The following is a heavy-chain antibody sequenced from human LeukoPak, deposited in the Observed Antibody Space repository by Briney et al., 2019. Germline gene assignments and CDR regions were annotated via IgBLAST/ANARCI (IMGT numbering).Heavy chain of an antibody. CDR1: GFTFSSYW. Sequence: GGSLRLSCAASGFTFSSYWMHWVRQAPGKGLVWVSRINTDGSSASYADSVKGRFTISRDNAKNTLYLQMNSLRAEDTAVYYCARESLLIAAPFDYWGQGTLVTVSS. CDR3: ARESLLIAAPFDY. D-gene: IGHD6-6*01. V-gene: IGHV3-74*01. CDR2: INTDGSSA. J-gene: IGHJ4*02.